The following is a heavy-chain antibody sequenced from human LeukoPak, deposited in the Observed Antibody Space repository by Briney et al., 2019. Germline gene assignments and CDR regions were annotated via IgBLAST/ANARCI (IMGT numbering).Heavy chain of an antibody. CDR2: ISYSGSP. CDR1: GASISSYY. CDR3: ARVGHIVAAGTYDW. J-gene: IGHJ4*02. D-gene: IGHD6-13*01. V-gene: IGHV4-59*08. Sequence: SETLSLTCTVSGASISSYYWSWIRQPPGKGLEWIGYISYSGSPNYNPSLKSRVTISADTSKNQFSLNLSSVTAADTAVYYCARVGHIVAAGTYDWWGQGTLVAVSS.